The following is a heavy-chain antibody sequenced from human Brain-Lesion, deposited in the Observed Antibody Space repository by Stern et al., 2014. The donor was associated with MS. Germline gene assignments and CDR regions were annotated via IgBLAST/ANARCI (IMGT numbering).Heavy chain of an antibody. D-gene: IGHD3-3*01. V-gene: IGHV1-2*02. CDR2: INTNNGGT. CDR1: GYIFTGYY. J-gene: IGHJ6*02. CDR3: ARDQRGITIFGVVTDYYYLGMDV. Sequence: QMQLVQSGAEVKKPGASVKVSCKTSGYIFTGYYIHWVRQAPGQGLEWMAWINTNNGGTKYAQKFQGRVTMSRDTSISTAYVELSSLTSDDTAVYYCARDQRGITIFGVVTDYYYLGMDVWGQGTTVTVSS.